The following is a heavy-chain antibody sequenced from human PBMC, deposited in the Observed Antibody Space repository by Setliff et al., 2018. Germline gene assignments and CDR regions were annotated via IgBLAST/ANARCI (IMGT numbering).Heavy chain of an antibody. CDR2: IIPIFGTA. V-gene: IGHV1-69*13. CDR3: ARVQLEEMATIFLDY. J-gene: IGHJ4*02. CDR1: GGTFSSYA. D-gene: IGHD5-12*01. Sequence: SVKVSCKASGGTFSSYAISWVRQAPGQGLEWMGGIIPIFGTANYAQKFQGRVTITADESTSTAYMELSSLISEDTAVYYCARVQLEEMATIFLDYWGQGTLVTVSS.